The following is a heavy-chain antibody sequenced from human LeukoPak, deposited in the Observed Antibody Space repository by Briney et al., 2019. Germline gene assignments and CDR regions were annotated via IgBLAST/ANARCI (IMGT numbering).Heavy chain of an antibody. D-gene: IGHD6-19*01. CDR3: ANAHRSGWYYFDY. J-gene: IGHJ4*02. V-gene: IGHV3-23*01. CDR1: GFTFSNYA. CDR2: ISDGGDST. Sequence: PGGSLRLSCAASGFTFSNYAMSWVRQAPGKGLEWVSGISDGGDSTYYADSVKGRFTISRDNSKNLYLQMNSLRAEDTAVYYCANAHRSGWYYFDYWGQGTLVTVSS.